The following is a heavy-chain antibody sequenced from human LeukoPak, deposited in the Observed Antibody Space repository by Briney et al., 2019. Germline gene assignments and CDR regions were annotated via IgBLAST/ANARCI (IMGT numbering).Heavy chain of an antibody. J-gene: IGHJ4*02. D-gene: IGHD1-26*01. CDR3: ARSISGSYSNYFDY. Sequence: PSETLSLTCAVSGGSISSGGYSWSWIRQPPGKGLEWIGYIYHSGSTYYIPSLKSRVTISVGRSKNQFSLKLSSVTAADTAVYYCARSISGSYSNYFDYWGQGTLVTVSS. CDR1: GGSISSGGYS. CDR2: IYHSGST. V-gene: IGHV4-30-2*01.